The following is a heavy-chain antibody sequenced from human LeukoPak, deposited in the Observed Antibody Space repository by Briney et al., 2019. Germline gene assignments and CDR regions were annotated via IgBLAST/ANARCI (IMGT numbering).Heavy chain of an antibody. V-gene: IGHV3-23*01. D-gene: IGHD5-12*01. CDR2: LIGSSGST. J-gene: IGHJ4*02. CDR1: GFTSTNYA. Sequence: GGSLRLSCAASGFTSTNYAMNWVRQAPGKGLEWVSALIGSSGSTDYADSVKGRFTISRDNSKNTVFLQMNSLRAEDTAIYYCAKGAYDYIEIGYFDSWGQGTLVTVSS. CDR3: AKGAYDYIEIGYFDS.